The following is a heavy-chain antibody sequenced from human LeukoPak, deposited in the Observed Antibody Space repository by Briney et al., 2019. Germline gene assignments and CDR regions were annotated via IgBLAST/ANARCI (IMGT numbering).Heavy chain of an antibody. CDR3: ARDQPNIVGATTNAFDI. Sequence: GGSLRLSCAASGFTFSSYSMNWVRQAPGKGLEWVSYISSSSSTIYYADSVKGRFTISRDNAKNSLYLQMNSLRAEDTAVYYCARDQPNIVGATTNAFDIWGQGTMVTVSS. J-gene: IGHJ3*02. D-gene: IGHD1-26*01. CDR2: ISSSSSTI. V-gene: IGHV3-48*01. CDR1: GFTFSSYS.